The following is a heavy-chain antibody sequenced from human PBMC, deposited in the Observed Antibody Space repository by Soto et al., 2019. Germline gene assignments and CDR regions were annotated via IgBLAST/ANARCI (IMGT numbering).Heavy chain of an antibody. CDR1: GFTFSSYA. V-gene: IGHV3-30-3*01. J-gene: IGHJ6*02. Sequence: QVQLVESGGGVVQPGRSLRLSCAASGFTFSSYAMHWVRQAPGKGLEWVAIISYDGYIKYYADSVKGRFTISRDSSKNTLYLQMNSLRVEDTAVYYCARDSIDGMDVWGQGTTVTVSS. CDR2: ISYDGYIK. CDR3: ARDSIDGMDV.